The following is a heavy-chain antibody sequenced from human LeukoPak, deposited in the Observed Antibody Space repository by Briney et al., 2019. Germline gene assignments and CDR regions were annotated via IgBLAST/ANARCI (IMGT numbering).Heavy chain of an antibody. D-gene: IGHD3-10*01. V-gene: IGHV4-59*01. CDR1: GGSISSYY. CDR2: IYYSGST. J-gene: IGHJ4*02. CDR3: ARASGWFGELSPYFDY. Sequence: SETLSLTCTVSGGSISSYYWSWIRQPPGKGLEWIGYIYYSGSTNYNPSLKSRVTISVDTSKNQFSLKLSSVTAADTAVYYCARASGWFGELSPYFDYWGQGTLVTVSS.